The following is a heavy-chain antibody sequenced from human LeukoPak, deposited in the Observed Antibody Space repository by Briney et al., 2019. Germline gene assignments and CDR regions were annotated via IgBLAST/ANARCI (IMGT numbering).Heavy chain of an antibody. CDR2: ISGDGGTI. V-gene: IGHV3-23*01. J-gene: IGHJ4*02. CDR3: AKELYGNPSGY. CDR1: GFTFSSYA. Sequence: GGSLRLSCAASGFTFSSYAMSWVRQAPGKGLEWVSAISGDGGTISYAASVRGRFTISRDNAKNTLFLQMSSLRAGDTALYYCAKELYGNPSGYWGQGTRVTVPS. D-gene: IGHD2-8*01.